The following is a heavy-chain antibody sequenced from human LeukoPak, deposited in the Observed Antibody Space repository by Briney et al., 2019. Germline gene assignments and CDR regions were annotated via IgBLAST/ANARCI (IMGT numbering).Heavy chain of an antibody. CDR3: ARDPVDDSGRPSGNWFDP. D-gene: IGHD3-9*01. CDR2: INPNSGGT. J-gene: IGHJ5*02. Sequence: GASVKVSCKASGGTFSSYAISWVRQAPGQGLEWMGWINPNSGGTNYAQKFQGRVTMTRDTSISTAYMELSRLRSDDTAVYYCARDPVDDSGRPSGNWFDPWGQGTLVTVSS. CDR1: GGTFSSYA. V-gene: IGHV1-2*02.